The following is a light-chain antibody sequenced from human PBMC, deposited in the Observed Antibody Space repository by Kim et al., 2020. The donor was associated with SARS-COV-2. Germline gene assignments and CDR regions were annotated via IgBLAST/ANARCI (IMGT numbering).Light chain of an antibody. CDR3: QQYGSSRT. V-gene: IGKV3-20*01. CDR1: QSVGSRY. CDR2: GTS. J-gene: IGKJ1*01. Sequence: EVVFTRSPGTLPLFPGERATLSCRASQSVGSRYLAWYQQKPGQAPRLLIYGTSNRDTGVPDRFSGSGSGTDFTLTINRLEPEDFAVYYCQQYGSSRTFAQGTTVYIK.